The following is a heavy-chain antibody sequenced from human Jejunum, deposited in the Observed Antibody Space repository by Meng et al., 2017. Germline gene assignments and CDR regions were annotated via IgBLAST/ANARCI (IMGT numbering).Heavy chain of an antibody. Sequence: EVQMVESGGGLIQPGGSLRLSCAASGFTVSNNYIIWVRQAPGRGLEWVSVIYSGGNTYYADSVEGRFTISRDNSKNTVYLQMNNLSAEDTAVYYCVPQWLVNGWGQGTLVTVSS. D-gene: IGHD6-19*01. CDR1: GFTVSNNY. CDR2: IYSGGNT. CDR3: VPQWLVNG. V-gene: IGHV3-53*01. J-gene: IGHJ4*02.